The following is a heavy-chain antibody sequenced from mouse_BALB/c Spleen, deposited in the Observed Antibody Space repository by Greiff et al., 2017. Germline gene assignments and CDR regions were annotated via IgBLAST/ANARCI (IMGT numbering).Heavy chain of an antibody. Sequence: EVKLVESGGGLVKPGGSLKLSCAASGFTFSSYVMSWVRQTPEKRLEWVASISSGGSTYYPDSVKGRFTISRDNARNILYLQMSSLRSEDTAMYYCARGGGIYAMDYWGQGTSVTVSS. CDR3: ARGGGIYAMDY. CDR1: GFTFSSYV. J-gene: IGHJ4*01. CDR2: ISSGGST. V-gene: IGHV5-6-5*01.